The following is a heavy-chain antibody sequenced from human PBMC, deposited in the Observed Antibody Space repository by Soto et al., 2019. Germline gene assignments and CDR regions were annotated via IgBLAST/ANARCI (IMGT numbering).Heavy chain of an antibody. Sequence: GESLKISCKGSGYSFTSYWISWVRQMPGKGLEWMGRIDPSDSYTNYSPSFQGHVTISADKSISTAYLQWSSLKASDTAMYYCARYCSGGSCYTPRYYGMDVWGQGTTVTVSS. CDR3: ARYCSGGSCYTPRYYGMDV. V-gene: IGHV5-10-1*01. CDR2: IDPSDSYT. D-gene: IGHD2-15*01. CDR1: GYSFTSYW. J-gene: IGHJ6*02.